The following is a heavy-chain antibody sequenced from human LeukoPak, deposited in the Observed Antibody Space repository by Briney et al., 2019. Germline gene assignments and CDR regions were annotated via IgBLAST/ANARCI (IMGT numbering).Heavy chain of an antibody. CDR1: GYTFTSYD. Sequence: LGASVKVSCKASGYTFTSYDINWVRQATGQGLEWMGWMNPNSGNTGYAQKFQGRVTITRNTSISTAYMELSSLRSEDTAVYYCARGINNWNDLGWFDPWGQGTLVTVSS. CDR2: MNPNSGNT. J-gene: IGHJ5*02. CDR3: ARGINNWNDLGWFDP. D-gene: IGHD1-20*01. V-gene: IGHV1-8*01.